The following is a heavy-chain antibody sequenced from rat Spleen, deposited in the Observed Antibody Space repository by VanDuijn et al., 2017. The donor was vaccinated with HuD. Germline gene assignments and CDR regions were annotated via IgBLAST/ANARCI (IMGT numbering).Heavy chain of an antibody. V-gene: IGHV5-17*01. D-gene: IGHD4-4*01. Sequence: EVQLVESGGGLVQPGNSLKLSCAASGFTFSDYAMAWVRQSPKKGLEWVATISYDGSKTYYRDSVKGRFTISRDNARRTLNLHMDSLRSEDTAIYYCTRRGYLSDWYFDFWGPGTMVTVSS. CDR3: TRRGYLSDWYFDF. CDR1: GFTFSDYA. CDR2: ISYDGSKT. J-gene: IGHJ1*01.